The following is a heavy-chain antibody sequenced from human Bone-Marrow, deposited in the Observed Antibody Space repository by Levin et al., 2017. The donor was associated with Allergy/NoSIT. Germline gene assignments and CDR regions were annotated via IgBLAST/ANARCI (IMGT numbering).Heavy chain of an antibody. CDR1: GFNFDNYW. D-gene: IGHD2-8*02. CDR3: SRHPYFTGAGDKGCDF. CDR2: IYPADFDT. V-gene: IGHV5-51*01. Sequence: ASVKVSCKTSGFNFDNYWIGWVRQMPGKGLEWMGIIYPADFDTRYSPSFEGQVTISVDASITTAYLRLQSLEASDTALYYCSRHPYFTGAGDKGCDFWGQGTRVTVSS. J-gene: IGHJ4*02.